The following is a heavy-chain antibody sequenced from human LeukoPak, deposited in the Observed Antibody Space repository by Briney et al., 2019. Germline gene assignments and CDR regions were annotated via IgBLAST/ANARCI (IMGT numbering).Heavy chain of an antibody. V-gene: IGHV3-48*03. CDR1: GFTFSSYE. J-gene: IGHJ4*02. Sequence: GGSLRLSCAASGFTFSSYEMNWVRQAPGKGLEWVSYISSSGSTIYYADSVKGRFTISRDNAKNSLYLQMNSLRAEDTAVYYCSRDGRWSKYYDDSSPVWGQGTLVTVSS. CDR3: SRDGRWSKYYDDSSPV. CDR2: ISSSGSTI. D-gene: IGHD3-22*01.